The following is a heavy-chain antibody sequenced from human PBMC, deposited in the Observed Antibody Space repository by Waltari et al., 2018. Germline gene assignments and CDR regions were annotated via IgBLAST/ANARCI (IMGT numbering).Heavy chain of an antibody. CDR2: INHSGST. Sequence: QVQLQQWGAGLLKPSETLSLTCAVYGGSFRGYYWSWIRQPPGKGLEWIGEINHSGSTNYNPSLKSRVTISVDTSKNQFSLKLSSVTAADTAVYYCARHGITGTTYYFDYWGQGTLVTVSS. D-gene: IGHD1-7*01. J-gene: IGHJ4*02. CDR1: GGSFRGYY. V-gene: IGHV4-34*01. CDR3: ARHGITGTTYYFDY.